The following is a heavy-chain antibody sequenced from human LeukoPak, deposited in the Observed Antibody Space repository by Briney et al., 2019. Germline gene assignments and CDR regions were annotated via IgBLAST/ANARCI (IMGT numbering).Heavy chain of an antibody. CDR1: GFTFSNYG. J-gene: IGHJ4*02. CDR2: ISYDGSTK. D-gene: IGHD6-19*01. V-gene: IGHV3-30*18. CDR3: AKALSRNSGWYYFDY. Sequence: GRSLRLSCAASGFTFSNYGMHWVRQAPGKGLEWVAVISYDGSTKYYADSVMGRSTISRDNSKNTLYLQMNSLRAEDRAVYYCAKALSRNSGWYYFDYWGQGTLVTVSS.